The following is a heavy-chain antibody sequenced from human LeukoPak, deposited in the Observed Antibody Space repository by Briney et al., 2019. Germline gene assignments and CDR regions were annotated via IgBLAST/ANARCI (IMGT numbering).Heavy chain of an antibody. CDR1: GGSISSGGYY. D-gene: IGHD4-17*01. Sequence: SETLSLTCTVSGGSISSGGYYWSWIRQHPGKGQEWIGYIYYSGSTYYNPSLKSRVTISVDTSKNQFSLKLSSVTAADTAVYYCARGSYGDYVRLDYWGQGTLVTVSS. CDR3: ARGSYGDYVRLDY. CDR2: IYYSGST. J-gene: IGHJ4*02. V-gene: IGHV4-31*03.